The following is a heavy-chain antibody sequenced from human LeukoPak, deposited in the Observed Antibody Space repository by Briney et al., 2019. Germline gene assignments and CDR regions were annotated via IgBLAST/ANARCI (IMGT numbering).Heavy chain of an antibody. V-gene: IGHV3-7*01. Sequence: PGGSLRLSCAASGFAFTNYWMAWVRQAPGKGLEWVASIGKDGSEKSYVDSVKGRFTISRDNARNSLYLQMSSLRVEDTAVYYCTRDIVYLQLEYWGQGALVTVSS. CDR1: GFAFTNYW. J-gene: IGHJ4*02. CDR3: TRDIVYLQLEY. CDR2: IGKDGSEK. D-gene: IGHD1-1*01.